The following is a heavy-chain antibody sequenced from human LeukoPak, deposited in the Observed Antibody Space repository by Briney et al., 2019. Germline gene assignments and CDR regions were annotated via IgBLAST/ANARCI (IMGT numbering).Heavy chain of an antibody. CDR1: GFTFSTYG. V-gene: IGHV3-30*02. J-gene: IGHJ4*02. D-gene: IGHD3-10*01. CDR2: IRYDGTNK. Sequence: PGGSLRLSCAASGFTFSTYGMHWVRQAPGKGLEWVAFIRYDGTNKYYADSVKDRFTISRDNSKNTLYLQMNNLRAEDTAVYYCAKVTMVRGYWGQGTLVTVSS. CDR3: AKVTMVRGY.